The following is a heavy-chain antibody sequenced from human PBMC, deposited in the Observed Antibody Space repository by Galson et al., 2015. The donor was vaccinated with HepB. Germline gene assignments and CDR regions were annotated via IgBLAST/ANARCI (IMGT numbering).Heavy chain of an antibody. V-gene: IGHV5-10-1*01. CDR3: ARQWGYDFWSGYYSWDV. J-gene: IGHJ6*04. D-gene: IGHD3-3*01. CDR2: IDPSDSYT. Sequence: QSGAEVKKPGESLRISCKGSGYSFTSYWISWVRQMPGKGLEWMGRIDPSDSYTNYSPSFQGHVTISADKSISTAYLQWSSLKASDTAMYYCARQWGYDFWSGYYSWDVWGKGTTVTVSS. CDR1: GYSFTSYW.